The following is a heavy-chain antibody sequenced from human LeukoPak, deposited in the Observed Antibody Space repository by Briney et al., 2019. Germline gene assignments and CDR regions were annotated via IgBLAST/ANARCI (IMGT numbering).Heavy chain of an antibody. V-gene: IGHV3-21*01. Sequence: GGSLRLSCAASGFTFGSYSMNWVRQAPGKGLEWVSSISSSSSYIYYADSVRGRFNIYRDNAKHSLYLQVNSLRAEDRGVYYCARGAGECSGGSCYVINWFDPWGQGTLVTVSS. CDR1: GFTFGSYS. J-gene: IGHJ5*02. CDR2: ISSSSSYI. D-gene: IGHD2-15*01. CDR3: ARGAGECSGGSCYVINWFDP.